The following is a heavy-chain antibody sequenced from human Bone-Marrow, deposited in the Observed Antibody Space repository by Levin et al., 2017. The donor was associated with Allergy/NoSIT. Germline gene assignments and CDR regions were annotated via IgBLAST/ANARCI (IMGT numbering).Heavy chain of an antibody. Sequence: SETLSLTCAVSGYSISSGYYWGWIRQPPGKGLEWIGSIYHSGSTYYNPSLKSRVTISVDTSKNQFSLKLSSVTAADTAVYYCARDPGSGYYGSGSSAFDYWGQGTLVTVSS. CDR3: ARDPGSGYYGSGSSAFDY. D-gene: IGHD3-10*01. CDR2: IYHSGST. J-gene: IGHJ4*02. CDR1: GYSISSGYY. V-gene: IGHV4-38-2*02.